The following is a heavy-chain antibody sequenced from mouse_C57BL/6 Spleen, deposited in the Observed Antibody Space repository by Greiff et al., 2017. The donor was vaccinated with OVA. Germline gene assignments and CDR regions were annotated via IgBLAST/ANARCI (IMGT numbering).Heavy chain of an antibody. CDR3: ARDNWDGTPFAY. CDR1: GYTFTSYW. V-gene: IGHV1-52*01. J-gene: IGHJ3*01. Sequence: QVQLQQPGAELVRPGSSVKLSCKASGYTFTSYWMHWVKQRPIQGLEWIGNIDPSDSETHYNQKFKDKATLTVDKSSSTAYMQLSSLTSEDSAVYYCARDNWDGTPFAYWGQGTLVTVSA. D-gene: IGHD4-1*01. CDR2: IDPSDSET.